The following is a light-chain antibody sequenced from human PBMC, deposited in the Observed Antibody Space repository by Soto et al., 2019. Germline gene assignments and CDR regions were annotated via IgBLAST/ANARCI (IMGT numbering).Light chain of an antibody. V-gene: IGLV2-14*01. CDR1: SSDVGGYDY. J-gene: IGLJ1*01. Sequence: QSALTQPASVSGSPGQSIAISCTGTSSDVGGYDYVSWYQQHPDKDPKLMIYEVTKRPSWVSNRFSGSKSGNTASLTISGLQPEDEADYYCSSHTSGSTRVFGSGTKLTVL. CDR3: SSHTSGSTRV. CDR2: EVT.